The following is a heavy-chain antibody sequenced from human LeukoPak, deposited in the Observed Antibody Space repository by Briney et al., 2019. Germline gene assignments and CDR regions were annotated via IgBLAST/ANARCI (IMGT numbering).Heavy chain of an antibody. Sequence: TSSETLSLTWHVDAGSFSGYYWSWIRQPPGKGLEWIGEINHSGSPNYNPSLKSQVTISVDTSKNQFSLKLSSVTAADTAVYYCARATTVTYNWFDPWGQGTLVTVSS. D-gene: IGHD4-11*01. CDR1: AGSFSGYY. CDR2: INHSGSP. CDR3: ARATTVTYNWFDP. V-gene: IGHV4-34*01. J-gene: IGHJ5*02.